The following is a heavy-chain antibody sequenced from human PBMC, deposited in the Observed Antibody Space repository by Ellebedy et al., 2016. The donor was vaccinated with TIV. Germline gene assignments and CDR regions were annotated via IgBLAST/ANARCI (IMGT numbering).Heavy chain of an antibody. CDR1: GFSVSTSGVG. J-gene: IGHJ4*02. CDR3: AHRIRGYGYDYSFDY. V-gene: IGHV2-5*01. D-gene: IGHD5-18*01. CDR2: IFWNDDK. Sequence: SGPTLVKPTQTLTLTCNFAGFSVSTSGVGVGWIRQPPGKALEWLALIFWNDDKRYSPSLKRRLTITKDTSKNQVVFTITSMDPVDTATYYCAHRIRGYGYDYSFDYWGQGTLVTVSS.